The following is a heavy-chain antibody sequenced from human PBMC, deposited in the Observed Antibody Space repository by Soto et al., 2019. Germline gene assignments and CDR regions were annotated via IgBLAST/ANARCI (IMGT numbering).Heavy chain of an antibody. D-gene: IGHD6-13*01. CDR2: IYHSGST. V-gene: IGHV4-30-2*01. Sequence: PSETLSLTCAVSGGSISSGGYSWSWIRQPPGKGLEWIGYIYHSGSTYYNPSLKSRVTISVDRSKNQFSLKLSSVTAADTAVYYCARGRRPRIAAAAPYFDYWGQGTLVTVSS. CDR3: ARGRRPRIAAAAPYFDY. J-gene: IGHJ4*02. CDR1: GGSISSGGYS.